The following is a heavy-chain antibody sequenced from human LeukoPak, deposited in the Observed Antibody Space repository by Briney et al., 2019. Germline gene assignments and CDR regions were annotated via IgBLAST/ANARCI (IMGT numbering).Heavy chain of an antibody. CDR2: IYSGGVT. V-gene: IGHV3-53*01. D-gene: IGHD2-2*03. CDR3: AKWIRYFDF. J-gene: IGHJ4*02. CDR1: GFTVSSNY. Sequence: GGSLRLSCAASGFTVSSNYMSWVRQAPGKGLEWVSLIYSGGVTYYADSVKGRFIISRDNSKNTLYLQLNSLRAEDTAVYYCAKWIRYFDFWGQGTLVTVSS.